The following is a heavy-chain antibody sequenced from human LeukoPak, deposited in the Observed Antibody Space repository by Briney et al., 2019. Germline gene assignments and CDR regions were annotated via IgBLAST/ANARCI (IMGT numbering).Heavy chain of an antibody. Sequence: GGSLRLSCAASGLTFSSYWMHWVRQAPGKGLVWVSRINGDGSTTTYADSVKGRFTISRDNAKNTLYVLMNSLRVEDTAVYYCARDLDGSGNYHWFDPWGQGTLVTVSS. CDR1: GLTFSSYW. V-gene: IGHV3-74*01. J-gene: IGHJ5*02. CDR3: ARDLDGSGNYHWFDP. D-gene: IGHD3-10*01. CDR2: INGDGSTT.